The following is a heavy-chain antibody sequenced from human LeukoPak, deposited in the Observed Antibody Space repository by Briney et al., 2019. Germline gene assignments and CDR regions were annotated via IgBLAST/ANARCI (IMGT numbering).Heavy chain of an antibody. CDR1: GFTFDDYT. CDR2: ITSSSSYI. D-gene: IGHD1-26*01. CDR3: ARDPYSGSYGPYYYYYMDV. V-gene: IGHV3-21*06. Sequence: PGGSLRLSCAASGFTFDDYTMHWVRQAPGKGLEWVSSITSSSSYIYYADSVKGRFTISRDNAKNSLYLQMDSLRVEDTAVYYCARDPYSGSYGPYYYYYMDVWGKGTTVTISS. J-gene: IGHJ6*03.